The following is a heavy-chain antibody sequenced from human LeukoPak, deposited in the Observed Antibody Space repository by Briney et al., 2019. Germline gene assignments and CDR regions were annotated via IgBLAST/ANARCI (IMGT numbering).Heavy chain of an antibody. CDR3: ARNPDYDFWSGYYTGPDY. CDR2: ISSSGSTI. V-gene: IGHV3-48*03. J-gene: IGHJ4*02. CDR1: GFTFSSYE. Sequence: GGSLRLSCAASGFTFSSYEMNWVRQAPGKGLEWVSYISSSGSTIYYADSVKGRFTISRDSAKNSLYLQMNSLGAEDTAVYYCARNPDYDFWSGYYTGPDYWGQGTLVTVSS. D-gene: IGHD3-3*01.